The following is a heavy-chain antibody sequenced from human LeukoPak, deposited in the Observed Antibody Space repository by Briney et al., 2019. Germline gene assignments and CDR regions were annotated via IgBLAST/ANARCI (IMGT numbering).Heavy chain of an antibody. J-gene: IGHJ4*02. CDR2: IYTSGST. CDR1: GGSISSGSSY. CDR3: ARAWFGELYHS. D-gene: IGHD3-10*01. V-gene: IGHV4-61*02. Sequence: SETLSPTCTVSGGSISSGSSYWSWIRQPAGKGLEWIGRIYTSGSTNYNPSLKSRATISVDTSKNQFSLKLSSVTAADTAVYYCARAWFGELYHSWGQGTLVTVSS.